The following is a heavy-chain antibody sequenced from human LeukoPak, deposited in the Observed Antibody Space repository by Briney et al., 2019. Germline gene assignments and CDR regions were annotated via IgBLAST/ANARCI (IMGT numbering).Heavy chain of an antibody. V-gene: IGHV3-48*03. CDR1: GFTFSSYE. Sequence: GGSLRLSCAASGFTFSSYEMNWVRQAQGKGLEWVSYISSSGSTIYYADSVKGRFTISRDNAKNSLYLQMNSLRAEDTAVYYCARAELYYYYMDVWGKGTTVTVSS. CDR2: ISSSGSTI. J-gene: IGHJ6*03. CDR3: ARAELYYYYMDV. D-gene: IGHD1-7*01.